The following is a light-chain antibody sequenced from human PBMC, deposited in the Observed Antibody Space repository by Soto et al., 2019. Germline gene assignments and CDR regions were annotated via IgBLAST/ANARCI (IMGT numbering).Light chain of an antibody. CDR1: SSDFGGYNY. Sequence: QSALTQPASVSGSPGQSITISCTGTSSDFGGYNYVSWYQQHPGKAPKLMIFEVNNRPSGVSNRFSGSKSGNTASLTISGLQAEDEADYYCSSYTSSNTYVFGTGTKVTVL. V-gene: IGLV2-14*01. CDR2: EVN. CDR3: SSYTSSNTYV. J-gene: IGLJ1*01.